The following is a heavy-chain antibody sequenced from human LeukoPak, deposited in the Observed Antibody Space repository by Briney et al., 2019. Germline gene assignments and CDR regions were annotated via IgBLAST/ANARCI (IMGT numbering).Heavy chain of an antibody. CDR3: ARETSGYYYKSYFDY. CDR1: GFTFSNYW. CDR2: INSDGSRT. D-gene: IGHD3-22*01. Sequence: PGGSLRLSCAASGFTFSNYWMHWVRQAPGKGLVWVSRINSDGSRTSYADSVKGRYTISRDNAKNTMYLQMNSLRAEDTAVYYCARETSGYYYKSYFDYWGQGTLVTVSS. J-gene: IGHJ4*02. V-gene: IGHV3-74*01.